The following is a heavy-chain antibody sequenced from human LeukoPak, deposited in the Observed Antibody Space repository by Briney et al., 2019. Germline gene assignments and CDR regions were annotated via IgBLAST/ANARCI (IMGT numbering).Heavy chain of an antibody. J-gene: IGHJ6*03. CDR3: TTVDTAMVYYYYYYYMDV. CDR1: GFTFSNAW. Sequence: GGSLRLSCAASGFTFSNAWMSWVRQAPGKGLEWVARIKSKTEGGTTDYAAPVKGRFTISRDDSKNTLYLQMNSLKTEDTAVYYCTTVDTAMVYYYYYYYMDVWGKGTTVTVSS. CDR2: IKSKTEGGTT. V-gene: IGHV3-15*01. D-gene: IGHD5-18*01.